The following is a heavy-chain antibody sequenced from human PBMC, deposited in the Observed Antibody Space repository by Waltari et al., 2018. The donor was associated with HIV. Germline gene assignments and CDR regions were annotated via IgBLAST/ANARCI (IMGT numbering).Heavy chain of an antibody. V-gene: IGHV3-21*01. CDR2: SSSSSSDI. CDR1: GFTFSSYS. Sequence: EVQLVESGGGLVKPGGSLRLSCAASGFTFSSYSMNWVRQAPGKGLEWVSSSSSSSSDIYYADSVKGRFTISRDNAKNSLYLQMNSLRAEDTAVYYCARDCSGGSCYPFDYWGQGTLVTVSS. D-gene: IGHD2-15*01. J-gene: IGHJ4*02. CDR3: ARDCSGGSCYPFDY.